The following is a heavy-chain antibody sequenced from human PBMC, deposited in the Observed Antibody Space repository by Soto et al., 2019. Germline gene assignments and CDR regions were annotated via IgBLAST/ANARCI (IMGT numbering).Heavy chain of an antibody. D-gene: IGHD3-10*01. CDR3: AKRRQLGDYYYYGMDV. J-gene: IGHJ6*02. V-gene: IGHV3-30*18. CDR2: ISYDGSNQ. CDR1: GFTFSSYG. Sequence: QVQLVESGGGVVQPGKSLRLSCAASGFTFSSYGMRWVRQAPGMRLEWVAIISYDGSNQYYADSMKGRFTISRDNSKNTLYLQMNSLRAEDTAVYYCAKRRQLGDYYYYGMDVWGQGTTVTVSS.